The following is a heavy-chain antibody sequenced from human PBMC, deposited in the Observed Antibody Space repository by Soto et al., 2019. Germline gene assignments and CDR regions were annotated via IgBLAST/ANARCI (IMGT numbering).Heavy chain of an antibody. CDR2: MSYDGSHE. J-gene: IGHJ6*02. CDR3: AKGSVLRVVEAPLAILGGVDV. D-gene: IGHD2-8*01. V-gene: IGHV3-33*06. CDR1: GFTLSSYG. Sequence: PGGSLRLSCVASGFTLSSYGMHWVRQAPGKGLEWVAVMSYDGSHEYYADSVKGRFTISRDNSKTILYLQMNSLRLEDTAVYYCAKGSVLRVVEAPLAILGGVDVWGQGAMVTVSS.